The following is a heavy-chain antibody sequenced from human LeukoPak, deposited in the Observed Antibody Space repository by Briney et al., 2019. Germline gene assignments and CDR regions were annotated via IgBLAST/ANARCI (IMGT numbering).Heavy chain of an antibody. D-gene: IGHD6-19*01. V-gene: IGHV1-3*01. Sequence: VASVKVSCKASGYTFINYAIHWVRQAPGQRLEWMGWINAYNGDTEYSQKLQGRVTITKDTSASTAYMDLSTLRSEDTAVYYCARGSSSDWPLGYWGRGILVTVSS. CDR3: ARGSSSDWPLGY. J-gene: IGHJ4*02. CDR1: GYTFINYA. CDR2: INAYNGDT.